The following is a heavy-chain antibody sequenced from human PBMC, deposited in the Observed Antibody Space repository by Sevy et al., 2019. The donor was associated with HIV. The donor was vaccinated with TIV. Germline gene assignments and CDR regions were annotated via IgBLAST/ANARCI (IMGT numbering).Heavy chain of an antibody. CDR3: AHETFGRFES. J-gene: IGHJ4*02. V-gene: IGHV3-7*01. Sequence: GGSLRLSCAASGFTFSANWMNWVRQAPGKGLEWVANIKADGSDKHYVDSVGGRFTISRDNAKNLLFLQMNGLRVEDTAVYYCAHETFGRFESWGQGTLVTVSS. CDR1: GFTFSANW. D-gene: IGHD3-16*01. CDR2: IKADGSDK.